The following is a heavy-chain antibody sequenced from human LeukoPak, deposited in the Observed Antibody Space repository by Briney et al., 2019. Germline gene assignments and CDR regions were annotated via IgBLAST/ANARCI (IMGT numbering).Heavy chain of an antibody. CDR1: GFTFDDYA. CDR3: ARRSGSYSYYYYYMDV. CDR2: INWNGGST. J-gene: IGHJ6*03. D-gene: IGHD1-26*01. Sequence: GGSLRLSCAASGFTFDDYAMHWVRQAPGKGLEWVSGINWNGGSTGYADSVKGRFTISRDNAKNSLYLQMNSLRAEDTALYYCARRSGSYSYYYYYMDVWGKGTTVTVSS. V-gene: IGHV3-20*04.